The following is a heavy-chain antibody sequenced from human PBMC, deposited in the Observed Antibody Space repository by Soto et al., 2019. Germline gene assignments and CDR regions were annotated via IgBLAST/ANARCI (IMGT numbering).Heavy chain of an antibody. Sequence: QVQLVESGGGVVQPGGSLRLSCAASGFNLNNYGIHWVRQAPGKGLEWVAFTSFDGRKQFYPDSLQGRFTLSRDNSKNTVYLQMSSLRPEDTAVYYCAKTIGLRLGELSPDNWGQGTLVTVSS. CDR1: GFNLNNYG. V-gene: IGHV3-30*18. CDR3: AKTIGLRLGELSPDN. D-gene: IGHD3-16*02. J-gene: IGHJ4*02. CDR2: TSFDGRKQ.